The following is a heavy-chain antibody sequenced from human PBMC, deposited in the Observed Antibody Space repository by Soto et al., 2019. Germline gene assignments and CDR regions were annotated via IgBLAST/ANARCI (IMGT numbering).Heavy chain of an antibody. V-gene: IGHV5-51*01. J-gene: IGHJ4*02. Sequence: GESLKISCKGSGYSFTSYWIGWVRPMPGKSLEWMGIIYPGDSDTRYSPSFQGQVTISADKSISTAYLQWSSLKASDTAMYYCARQIYDSDTGPNFQYYFDSWGQGTPVTVSS. CDR1: GYSFTSYW. D-gene: IGHD3-22*01. CDR3: ARQIYDSDTGPNFQYYFDS. CDR2: IYPGDSDT.